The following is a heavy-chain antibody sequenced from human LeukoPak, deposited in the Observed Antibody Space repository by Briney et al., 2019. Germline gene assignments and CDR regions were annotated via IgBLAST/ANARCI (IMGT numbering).Heavy chain of an antibody. CDR3: AKMVRGDYGVDY. Sequence: PGGSLRLSCAASGFTVRSNYMSWVRQAPGKGLEWVSVIYTGGNTYYADSVRGRFTISRDNSKNTLYLQMNSLRAEDTAVYYCAKMVRGDYGVDYWGQGTLVSVSS. V-gene: IGHV3-53*01. CDR2: IYTGGNT. D-gene: IGHD4-17*01. J-gene: IGHJ4*02. CDR1: GFTVRSNY.